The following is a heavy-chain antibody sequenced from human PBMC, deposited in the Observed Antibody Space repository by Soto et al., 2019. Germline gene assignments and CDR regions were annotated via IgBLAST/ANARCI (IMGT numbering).Heavy chain of an antibody. D-gene: IGHD5-12*01. CDR3: ARAIVATMGDAFDI. V-gene: IGHV1-69*02. CDR1: GGTFSSYT. Sequence: QVQLVQSGAEVKKPGSSVKVSCKASGGTFSSYTISWVRQAPGQGLELMGRIIPILGIANYAQKFNGRVTITADKSTSTAYMEMSSLRSEYTAVYYCARAIVATMGDAFDIWGKGKMVTVAS. J-gene: IGHJ3*02. CDR2: IIPILGIA.